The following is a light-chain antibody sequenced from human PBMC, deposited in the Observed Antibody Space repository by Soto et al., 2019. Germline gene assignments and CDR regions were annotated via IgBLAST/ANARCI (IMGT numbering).Light chain of an antibody. CDR2: GAS. J-gene: IGKJ3*01. CDR1: QDISRW. V-gene: IGKV1-12*01. Sequence: DIHMTQSPSSVSASVGDRVTITCRASQDISRWLAWYQQKPGKAPNLLIYGASSLQSGVPSRFSGSGSGTDFTLTISYLQPEDFGTYYCQQANSFPLTFVPGTKVNIK. CDR3: QQANSFPLT.